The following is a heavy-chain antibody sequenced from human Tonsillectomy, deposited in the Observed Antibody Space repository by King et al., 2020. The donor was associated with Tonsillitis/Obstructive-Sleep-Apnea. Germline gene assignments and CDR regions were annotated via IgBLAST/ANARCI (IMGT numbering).Heavy chain of an antibody. CDR1: GFTFSSYG. V-gene: IGHV3-33*01. CDR3: ASELYYDFWSGAFDI. D-gene: IGHD3-3*01. J-gene: IGHJ3*02. Sequence: VQLVESGGGVVQPGRSLRLSCAASGFTFSSYGMHWVRQAPGKGLEWVAVIWYDGSNKYYADSVKGRFTISRDNSKNTLYLQMNSLRAEDTAVYYCASELYYDFWSGAFDIWGQGTMVTVSS. CDR2: IWYDGSNK.